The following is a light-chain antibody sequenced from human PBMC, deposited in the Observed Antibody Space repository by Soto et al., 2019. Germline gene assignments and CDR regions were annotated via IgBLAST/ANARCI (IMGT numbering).Light chain of an antibody. CDR1: QPISDY. J-gene: IGKJ2*01. CDR2: TAS. V-gene: IGKV1-39*01. Sequence: DIQMTQSPSSLSASVGDRVTITCRTSQPISDYLNWYQQKPGKAPSLLIYTASNLQTGVPSRFSGSRSGTHFTLTISSLQPEDFATYYCQQYDNSPMFTFGRGTKVEI. CDR3: QQYDNSPMFT.